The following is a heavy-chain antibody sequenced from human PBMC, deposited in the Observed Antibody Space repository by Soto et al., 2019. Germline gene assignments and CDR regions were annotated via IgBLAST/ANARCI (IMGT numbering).Heavy chain of an antibody. J-gene: IGHJ4*02. V-gene: IGHV5-51*01. CDR2: IYPQDSDT. Sequence: GESLKISCQGSGYSFSTYWIGWVRQMPGKGLEWMGVIYPQDSDTRYSPSFQGQVTFSVDRSLSTAYLQWDSLKASDTATYYCERQRAWNDAFDFWGQGTLVTVSS. D-gene: IGHD1-1*01. CDR3: ERQRAWNDAFDF. CDR1: GYSFSTYW.